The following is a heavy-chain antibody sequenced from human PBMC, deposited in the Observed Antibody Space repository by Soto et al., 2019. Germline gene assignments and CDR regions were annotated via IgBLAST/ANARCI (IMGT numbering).Heavy chain of an antibody. V-gene: IGHV4-59*01. CDR1: GGSISSYY. D-gene: IGHD5-12*01. CDR3: ARGGGGYDPYYYYGMDV. J-gene: IGHJ6*02. Sequence: PSETLSLTCTVSGGSISSYYWSWIRQPPGKGLEWIGYIYYSGSTNYNPSLKSRVTISVDTSKNQFSLKLSSVTAADTAMYYCARGGGGYDPYYYYGMDVWGQGTTVTVSS. CDR2: IYYSGST.